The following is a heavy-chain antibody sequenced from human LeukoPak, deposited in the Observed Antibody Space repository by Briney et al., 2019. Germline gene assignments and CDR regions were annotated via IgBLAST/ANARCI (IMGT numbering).Heavy chain of an antibody. V-gene: IGHV1-58*02. CDR3: AAVHTYYYDSSVYLSDY. CDR1: GFTFTSSA. D-gene: IGHD3-22*01. Sequence: TSVKVSCKASGFTFTSSAMQWVRQARGQRLEWIGWIVVGSGNTNYAQKFQERVTITRDMSTSTAYMELSSLRSEDTAVYYCAAVHTYYYDSSVYLSDYWGQGTLVTVSS. CDR2: IVVGSGNT. J-gene: IGHJ4*02.